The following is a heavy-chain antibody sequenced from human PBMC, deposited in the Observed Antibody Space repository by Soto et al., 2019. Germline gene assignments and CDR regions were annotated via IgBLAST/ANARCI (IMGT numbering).Heavy chain of an antibody. J-gene: IGHJ4*02. Sequence: QITLKESGPTLVKPTQTLTLTCTFSGFSLSTSGVGVCWIRQPPGKALEWLALIYWDDDKRCSPSLKSRLTPTKDTSQNQVVLTMTNMHPVDTATYYCAHRWFGDPFGYCCQRTLVTVSS. D-gene: IGHD3-10*01. CDR1: GFSLSTSGVG. CDR3: AHRWFGDPFGY. CDR2: IYWDDDK. V-gene: IGHV2-5*02.